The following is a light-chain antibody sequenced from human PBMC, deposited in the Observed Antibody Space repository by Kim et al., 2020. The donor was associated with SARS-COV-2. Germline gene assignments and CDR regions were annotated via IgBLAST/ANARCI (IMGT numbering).Light chain of an antibody. CDR1: SSDIGGYNF. V-gene: IGLV2-14*03. CDR2: GVS. CDR3: SSYTSSITLV. Sequence: QSALTQPASVSGSPGQSITISCTGTSSDIGGYNFVSWYQQHPGKAPKLIIFGVSDRPSGVSSRFSGSKSGNTASLAISDLQAEDEADYYCSSYTSSITLVFGGGTQLTVL. J-gene: IGLJ3*02.